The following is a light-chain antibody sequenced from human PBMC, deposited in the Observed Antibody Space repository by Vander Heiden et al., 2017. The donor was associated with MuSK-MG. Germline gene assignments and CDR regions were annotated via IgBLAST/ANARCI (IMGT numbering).Light chain of an antibody. CDR2: DDS. Sequence: SYVLTQPPSASVAPGQTARITCGGNNIGSKSVHWYQQKPGQAPVLVVYDDSDRPPGIPERLSGSNSGNTATLTISRVEAGDEADYYCQVWDSSSDHRVVFGGGTKLTVL. V-gene: IGLV3-21*02. J-gene: IGLJ2*01. CDR1: NIGSKS. CDR3: QVWDSSSDHRVV.